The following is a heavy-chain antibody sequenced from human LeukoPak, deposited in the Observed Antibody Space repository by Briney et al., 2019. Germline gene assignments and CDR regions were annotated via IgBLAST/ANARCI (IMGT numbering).Heavy chain of an antibody. V-gene: IGHV3-30*18. Sequence: GGSLRLSCAATGFTFTTYGLHWVRQAPGKGLEWVAAIASNGGSEYYADSVKGRFTISRDNSKNTLFLQMNSLRPDDTAAYYCAKRGHYSINWYHYFDYWGQGTLVTVSS. CDR1: GFTFTTYG. CDR3: AKRGHYSINWYHYFDY. J-gene: IGHJ4*02. D-gene: IGHD6-13*01. CDR2: IASNGGSE.